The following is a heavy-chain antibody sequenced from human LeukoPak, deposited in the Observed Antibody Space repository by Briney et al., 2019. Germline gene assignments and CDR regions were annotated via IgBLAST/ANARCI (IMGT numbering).Heavy chain of an antibody. Sequence: PSETLSLTCTVSGGSISNYYWSWIRQPPGKGLEWIGYIYYSGSTYFNPSLKSRVTMSVDTSKNQFSLKLSSVTAADTAVYYCAGRRQWLVLNFDYWGQGTLVTVSS. J-gene: IGHJ4*02. CDR3: AGRRQWLVLNFDY. D-gene: IGHD6-19*01. CDR2: IYYSGST. CDR1: GGSISNYY. V-gene: IGHV4-59*04.